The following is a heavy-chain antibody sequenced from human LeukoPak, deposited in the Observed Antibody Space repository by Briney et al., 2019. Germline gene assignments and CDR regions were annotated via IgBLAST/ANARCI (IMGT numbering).Heavy chain of an antibody. D-gene: IGHD3-22*01. CDR1: GYTFTSYG. Sequence: ASVKVSCKASGYTFTSYGISWVRQAPGQGLEWMGWISAYNGDTNYAQKLQGRVTMTTDTSTSTAYMELRSLRSDDTAVYYCARGGPAPHRITLIVVASSTDAFDIWGRGTMVIVSS. CDR2: ISAYNGDT. J-gene: IGHJ3*02. V-gene: IGHV1-18*01. CDR3: ARGGPAPHRITLIVVASSTDAFDI.